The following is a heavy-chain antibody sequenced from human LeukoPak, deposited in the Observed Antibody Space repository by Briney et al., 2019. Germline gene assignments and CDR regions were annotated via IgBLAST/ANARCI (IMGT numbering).Heavy chain of an antibody. D-gene: IGHD5-12*01. CDR1: GYTFTSYD. CDR3: ARGNRGYSGYDFTY. Sequence: GASVKVSCKASGYTFTSYDINWVRQATGQGLEWMGWMNPNSGSTGYAQKFQGRVTMTRNTSISTAYMELSSLRSEDTAVYYCARGNRGYSGYDFTYWGQGTLVTVSS. CDR2: MNPNSGST. J-gene: IGHJ4*02. V-gene: IGHV1-8*01.